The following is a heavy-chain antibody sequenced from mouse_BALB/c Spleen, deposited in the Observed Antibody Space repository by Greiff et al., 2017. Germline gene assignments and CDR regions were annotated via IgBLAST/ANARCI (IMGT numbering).Heavy chain of an antibody. V-gene: IGHV5-6-5*01. CDR2: ISSGGST. Sequence: EVMLVESGGGLVKPGGSLKLSCAASGFTFSSYAMSWVRQTPEKRLEWVASISSGGSTYYPDSVKGRFTISRDNARNILYLQMSSLRSEDTAMYYCARRRMGGAMDYWGQGTSVTVSS. D-gene: IGHD2-3*01. J-gene: IGHJ4*01. CDR1: GFTFSSYA. CDR3: ARRRMGGAMDY.